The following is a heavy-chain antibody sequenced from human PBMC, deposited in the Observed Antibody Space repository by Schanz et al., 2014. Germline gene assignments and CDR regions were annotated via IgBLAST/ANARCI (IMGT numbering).Heavy chain of an antibody. J-gene: IGHJ3*02. CDR1: GFTFSDYY. CDR3: ARENLNWEAFDI. V-gene: IGHV3-11*01. Sequence: VQLLESGGGLVQPGGSLRLSCAASGFTFSDYYMTWIRQAPGKGLEWVSDISDSGDSTHYADSVKGRFTISRDNAKNSLYLEMTSLRGEDTAVYYCARENLNWEAFDIWGQGTVVTVSS. CDR2: ISDSGDST. D-gene: IGHD7-27*01.